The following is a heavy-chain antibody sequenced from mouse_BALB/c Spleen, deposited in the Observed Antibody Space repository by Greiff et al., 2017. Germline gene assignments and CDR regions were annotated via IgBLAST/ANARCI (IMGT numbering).Heavy chain of an antibody. D-gene: IGHD2-4*01. CDR2: INSDGGST. CDR1: EYEFPSHD. V-gene: IGHV5-2*01. J-gene: IGHJ3*01. CDR3: ASIYYDYDWFAY. Sequence: EVKLQESGGGLVQPGESLKLSCESNEYEFPSHDMSWVRKTPEKRLELVAAINSDGGSTYYPDTMERRFIISRDNTKKTLYLQMSSLRSEDTALYYCASIYYDYDWFAYWGQGTLVTVSA.